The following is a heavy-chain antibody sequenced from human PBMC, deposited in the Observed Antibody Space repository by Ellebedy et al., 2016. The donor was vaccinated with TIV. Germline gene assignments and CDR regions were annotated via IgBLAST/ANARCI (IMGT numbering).Heavy chain of an antibody. CDR1: GDPIKRSNYY. Sequence: MPSETLSLTCTVSGDPIKRSNYYRGWVRQPPGKGLEWIGSIYYSESTYYNPSLQSRVTLSIDTSKSLLSLNLAYVTAADTAVYFCVRGLTDHASFDFHWGQGIRVSVSS. J-gene: IGHJ4*02. D-gene: IGHD3-3*01. V-gene: IGHV4-39*07. CDR3: VRGLTDHASFDFH. CDR2: IYYSEST.